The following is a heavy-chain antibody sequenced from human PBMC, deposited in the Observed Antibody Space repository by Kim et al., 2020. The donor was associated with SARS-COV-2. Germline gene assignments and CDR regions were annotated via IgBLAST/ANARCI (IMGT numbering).Heavy chain of an antibody. D-gene: IGHD2-2*01. CDR1: GLTLSRYG. J-gene: IGHJ5*02. Sequence: GGSLRLSCAASGLTLSRYGMHWVRQAPGKGLEWVAVISYDGSNKYYADSVKGRFTISKDNSKNTLYLQMNSLRAEDTAVYYCAKASLVVVPAAAKNWFDPWGQGTLVTVSS. V-gene: IGHV3-30*18. CDR3: AKASLVVVPAAAKNWFDP. CDR2: ISYDGSNK.